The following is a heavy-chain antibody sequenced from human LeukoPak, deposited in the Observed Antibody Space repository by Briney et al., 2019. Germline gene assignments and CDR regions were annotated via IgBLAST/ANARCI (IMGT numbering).Heavy chain of an antibody. CDR2: SSGSDGRT. Sequence: GGSLRLSCAASGFTFITYGMSWVRQAPGKGLEWVSASSGSDGRTYYADPVKGRFTISRDNSKNTLYLQMNSLRAEDTAVYYCARSFRGDFARWGQGTLVTVSS. D-gene: IGHD3-10*01. J-gene: IGHJ4*02. CDR3: ARSFRGDFAR. CDR1: GFTFITYG. V-gene: IGHV3-23*01.